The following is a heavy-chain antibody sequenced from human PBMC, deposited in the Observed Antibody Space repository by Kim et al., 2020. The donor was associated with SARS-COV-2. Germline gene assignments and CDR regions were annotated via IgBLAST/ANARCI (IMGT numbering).Heavy chain of an antibody. D-gene: IGHD6-19*01. J-gene: IGHJ5*02. CDR2: INPNSGGT. V-gene: IGHV1-2*02. CDR1: GYTFTGYY. Sequence: ASVKVSCKASGYTFTGYYMHWVRQAPGQGLEWMGWINPNSGGTNYAQKFQGRVTMTRDTSISTAYMEPSRLRSDDTAVYYCARGPGYSSGWYLNWFDPWGQGTLVTVSS. CDR3: ARGPGYSSGWYLNWFDP.